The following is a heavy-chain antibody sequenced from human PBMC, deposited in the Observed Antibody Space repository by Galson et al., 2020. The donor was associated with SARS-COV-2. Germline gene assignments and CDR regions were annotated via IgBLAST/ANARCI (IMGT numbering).Heavy chain of an antibody. V-gene: IGHV3-21*01. J-gene: IGHJ5*02. CDR1: GFTFSSYS. D-gene: IGHD4-17*01. CDR3: ARGGFRGDDGWFDP. Sequence: GESLKISCAASGFTFSSYSMNWVRQAPGKGLEWVSSISSSSSYIYYADSVQGRFTISRDNAKNSLYLQMNSLRAEDTAVYYCARGGFRGDDGWFDPWGQGTLVTVSS. CDR2: ISSSSSYI.